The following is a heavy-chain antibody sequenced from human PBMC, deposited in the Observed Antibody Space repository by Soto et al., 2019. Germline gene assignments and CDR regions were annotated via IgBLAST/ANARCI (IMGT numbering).Heavy chain of an antibody. V-gene: IGHV4-59*01. CDR2: IYYSGST. J-gene: IGHJ6*02. Sequence: PSETLSLTCTVSGGSISSYYWSWIRQPPGNGLEWIGYIYYSGSTNYNPSLKSRVTISVDTSKNQFSLKLSSVTAADTAVYYCARDGSDGANYYGSGSYYYYYGMDVWGQGTTVTVSS. D-gene: IGHD3-10*01. CDR3: ARDGSDGANYYGSGSYYYYYGMDV. CDR1: GGSISSYY.